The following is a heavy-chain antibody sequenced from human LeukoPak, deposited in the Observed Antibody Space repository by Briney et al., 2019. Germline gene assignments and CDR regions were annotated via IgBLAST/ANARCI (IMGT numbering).Heavy chain of an antibody. CDR2: ISAYNGNT. CDR1: GYTFTSYG. D-gene: IGHD3-22*01. V-gene: IGHV1-18*01. CDR3: ARAGDYYYDSSGYVDC. Sequence: ASVKVSCKASGYTFTSYGISWVRQAPGQGLEWMGWISAYNGNTNYAQKLQGRVTMTTDTSTSTAYMELRSLRSDDTAVYYCARAGDYYYDSSGYVDCWGQGTLVTVSS. J-gene: IGHJ4*02.